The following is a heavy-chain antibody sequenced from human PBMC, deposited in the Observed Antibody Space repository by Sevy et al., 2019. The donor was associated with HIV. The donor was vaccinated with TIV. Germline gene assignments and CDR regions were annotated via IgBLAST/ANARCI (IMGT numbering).Heavy chain of an antibody. V-gene: IGHV1-2*02. CDR3: ARRFCGGAKCYEDYYFAMDV. CDR1: EYTFTGYY. Sequence: ASVKVSCKASEYTFTGYYIHWVRQAPGQGLEWMGCINPDTGVTRYIQKLQGRVSMTRDTSISTAYMELRSLSPDDTAEYFCARRFCGGAKCYEDYYFAMDVWGQGPTVTVSS. J-gene: IGHJ6*02. CDR2: INPDTGVT. D-gene: IGHD3-3*01.